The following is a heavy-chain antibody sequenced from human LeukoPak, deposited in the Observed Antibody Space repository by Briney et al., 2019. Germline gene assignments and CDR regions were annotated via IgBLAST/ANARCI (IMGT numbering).Heavy chain of an antibody. CDR2: INPNSGGT. V-gene: IGHV1-2*02. CDR3: ARTGINYYYYYYMDV. CDR1: GYTFTGYY. J-gene: IGHJ6*03. Sequence: GASVKVSCKASGYTFTGYYMHWVRQAPGQGLEWMGWINPNSGGTNCAQKFQGRVTMTRDTSISTAYMELGRLRSDDTAVYYCARTGINYYYYYYMDVWGKGTTVTVSS. D-gene: IGHD1-14*01.